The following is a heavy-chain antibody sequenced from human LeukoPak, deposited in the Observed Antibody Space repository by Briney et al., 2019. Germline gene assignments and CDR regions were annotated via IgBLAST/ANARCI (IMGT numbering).Heavy chain of an antibody. CDR1: GFNFRNYW. V-gene: IGHV3-74*01. D-gene: IGHD3-22*01. CDR2: INNDGRRT. J-gene: IGHJ4*02. Sequence: SGGSLRLSCAASGFNFRNYWMHWLRQAPGKGRVWLSHINNDGRRTSYADSVKGRFTVSRDSAKNTLYLQINSVRAEDTAVYYCAREGPFLNSGYTGSFDYWGQGTLVTVSS. CDR3: AREGPFLNSGYTGSFDY.